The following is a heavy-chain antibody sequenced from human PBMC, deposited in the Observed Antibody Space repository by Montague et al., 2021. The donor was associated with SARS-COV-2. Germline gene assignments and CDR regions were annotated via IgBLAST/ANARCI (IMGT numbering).Heavy chain of an antibody. V-gene: IGHV4-39*01. J-gene: IGHJ6*02. D-gene: IGHD6-13*01. CDR3: ASEGVEYSSSWYARYYYYGMDV. Sequence: SETLSPSCTVSGGSISSSSYYWGWIRQPPGKGLEWIGSIYYSGSTYYNPSLKSRVTISVDTSKNQFSLKLSSVTAADTAVYYCASEGVEYSSSWYARYYYYGMDVWGQGTTVTVSS. CDR1: GGSISSSSYY. CDR2: IYYSGST.